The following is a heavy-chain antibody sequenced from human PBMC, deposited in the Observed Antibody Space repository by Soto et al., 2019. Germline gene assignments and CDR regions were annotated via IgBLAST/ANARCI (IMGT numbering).Heavy chain of an antibody. CDR3: ARAQLVTDTGGYY. D-gene: IGHD2-21*02. J-gene: IGHJ4*02. Sequence: EVQLVESGGGLVQPGGSLRLSCAASGFTFTSYWMHWVRQAPGKGLVWVSRISSDGSRTSYVDSVKGRFTISRDNAKNTLYLHMNSLRAEETAVYYCARAQLVTDTGGYYWVQGALVTVSS. CDR1: GFTFTSYW. V-gene: IGHV3-74*01. CDR2: ISSDGSRT.